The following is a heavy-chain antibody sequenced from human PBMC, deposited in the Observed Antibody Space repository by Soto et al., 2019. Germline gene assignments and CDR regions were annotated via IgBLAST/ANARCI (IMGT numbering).Heavy chain of an antibody. CDR3: VRHAQWIIRAY. V-gene: IGHV4-59*08. Sequence: SETLSLTCTVSGGSISSYYWSWIRQPPGKGLEWIGYIHYSGSTSYNPSLKSRVTISVDTSKNQFSLKLSSVTAADTAVYYCVRHAQWIIRAYWGQGSLVTVSS. J-gene: IGHJ4*02. CDR1: GGSISSYY. CDR2: IHYSGST. D-gene: IGHD5-12*01.